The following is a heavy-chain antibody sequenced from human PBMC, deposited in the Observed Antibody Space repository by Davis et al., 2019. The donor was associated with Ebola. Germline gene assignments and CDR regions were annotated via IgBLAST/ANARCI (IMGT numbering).Heavy chain of an antibody. D-gene: IGHD4-17*01. J-gene: IGHJ4*02. CDR1: GFTFNNYA. V-gene: IGHV3-30*18. Sequence: GESLKISCAASGFTFNNYAIHWVRQAPGKGLEWVAVISYDGSKKYYADSVKGRFTISRDNSKNTLYLQMNSLRAEDTAVYYCAKGYDDYGDYGDYWGQGTLVTVSS. CDR2: ISYDGSKK. CDR3: AKGYDDYGDYGDY.